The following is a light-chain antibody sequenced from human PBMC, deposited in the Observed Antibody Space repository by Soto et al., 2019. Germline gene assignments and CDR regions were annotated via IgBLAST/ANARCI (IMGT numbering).Light chain of an antibody. Sequence: QSALAXPASVSGSPGQSITISRSGTSSDIGSYNHVAWYQQFPGKSPKLMIYAVSDRPSGVSDRFSGSKSGITASLTISGLQTEDEADYYCISYTDRQSYLFGTGTKVTVL. V-gene: IGLV2-14*03. CDR2: AVS. J-gene: IGLJ1*01. CDR3: ISYTDRQSYL. CDR1: SSDIGSYNH.